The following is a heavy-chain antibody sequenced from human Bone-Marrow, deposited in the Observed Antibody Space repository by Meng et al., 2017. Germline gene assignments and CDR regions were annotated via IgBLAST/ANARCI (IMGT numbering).Heavy chain of an antibody. CDR1: GGTFSSYA. CDR3: AGKTYSSGWGEYFQH. J-gene: IGHJ1*01. Sequence: VQVVQSGAGVKKPGSSGKVSCKASGGTFSSYAISWVRQAPGQGLEWMGGIIPIFGTANYAQKFQGRVTITTDESTSTAYMELSSLRSEDTAVYYCAGKTYSSGWGEYFQHWGQGTLVTVSS. CDR2: IIPIFGTA. D-gene: IGHD6-19*01. V-gene: IGHV1-69*05.